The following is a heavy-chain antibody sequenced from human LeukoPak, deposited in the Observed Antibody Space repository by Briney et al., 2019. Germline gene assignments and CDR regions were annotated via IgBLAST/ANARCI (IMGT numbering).Heavy chain of an antibody. V-gene: IGHV1-18*01. Sequence: AAVKVSLKPSVYSFTRNGISGLRQAPAQGLEWMAWISANSRNTNYAQNFQDRVTLTTDASTSTAYMELRSLRSDETAVYYCARDVNYAFDYWGQGTLVPVSS. CDR2: ISANSRNT. D-gene: IGHD3-16*01. CDR1: VYSFTRNG. CDR3: ARDVNYAFDY. J-gene: IGHJ4*02.